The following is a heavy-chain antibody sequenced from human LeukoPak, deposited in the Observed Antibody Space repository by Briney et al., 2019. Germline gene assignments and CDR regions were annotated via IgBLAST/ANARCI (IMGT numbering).Heavy chain of an antibody. CDR2: INPNSGGT. V-gene: IGHV1-2*02. D-gene: IGHD1-7*01. CDR3: ARVRSGTPFGYFDY. J-gene: IGHJ4*02. CDR1: GYTFTGYY. Sequence: GSVKVSCKASGYTFTGYYMHRVRQAPGQGLEWMGWINPNSGGTNYAQKFQGRVTMTRDTSISTAYMELSRLRSDDTAVYYCARVRSGTPFGYFDYWGQGTLVTVSS.